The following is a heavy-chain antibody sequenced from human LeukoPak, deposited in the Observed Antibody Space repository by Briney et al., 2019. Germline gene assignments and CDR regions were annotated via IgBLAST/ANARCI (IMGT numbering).Heavy chain of an antibody. CDR3: AKVAKYYYGSETYYFFEH. V-gene: IGHV3-53*01. J-gene: IGHJ4*02. D-gene: IGHD3-10*01. Sequence: GGSLRLSCAASGFTVSSNYMSWVRQAPGKGLEWVSVIYSGGYTYYADSVKGRFTISRDNSKNTLYLQMNSLRVEDTAVYYCAKVAKYYYGSETYYFFEHWGQGTPVTASS. CDR2: IYSGGYT. CDR1: GFTVSSNY.